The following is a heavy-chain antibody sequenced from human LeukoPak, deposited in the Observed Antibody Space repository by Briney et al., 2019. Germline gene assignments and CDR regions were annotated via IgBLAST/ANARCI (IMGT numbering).Heavy chain of an antibody. CDR3: ARNIPVTRWGY. CDR1: GFTVSNNY. V-gene: IGHV3-66*01. Sequence: GGSLRLSCAASGFTVSNNYMTWVRRAPGKGLEWVSLIYSAGSTYYADSVKGRFTISRDNSKNTVYLQMNSLRAEDTAVYYCARNIPVTRWGYWGQGTLVTVSS. D-gene: IGHD2-21*01. CDR2: IYSAGST. J-gene: IGHJ4*02.